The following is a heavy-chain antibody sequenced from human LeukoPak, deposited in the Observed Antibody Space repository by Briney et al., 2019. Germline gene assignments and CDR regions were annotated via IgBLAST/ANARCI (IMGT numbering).Heavy chain of an antibody. CDR3: ARDRTAGSSVVVVAAYYYYYYMDV. V-gene: IGHV1-18*01. D-gene: IGHD2-15*01. J-gene: IGHJ6*03. CDR2: ISAYNGNT. Sequence: ASVKVSRKASGYTFTSYGISWVRQAPGQGLEWMGWISAYNGNTNYAQKLQGRVTMTTDTSTSTAYMELRSLRSDDTAVYYCARDRTAGSSVVVVAAYYYYYYMDVWGKGTTVTVSS. CDR1: GYTFTSYG.